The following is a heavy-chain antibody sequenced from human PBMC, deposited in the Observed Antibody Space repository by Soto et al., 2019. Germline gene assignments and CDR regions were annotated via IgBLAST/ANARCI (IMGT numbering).Heavy chain of an antibody. D-gene: IGHD3-22*01. V-gene: IGHV4-59*08. CDR3: ARQGPSSYYINAAFDL. CDR2: IYYSGST. J-gene: IGHJ3*01. CDR1: GGSISNYY. Sequence: QVQLQESGPGLVKPSETLSLTCTVSGGSISNYYWSWIRQPPGKGLEWLGYIYYSGSTNYSPSLKSRVSISVDTSRNQFSLKLTSVTAADTALYYCARQGPSSYYINAAFDLWGQGTMVTVSS.